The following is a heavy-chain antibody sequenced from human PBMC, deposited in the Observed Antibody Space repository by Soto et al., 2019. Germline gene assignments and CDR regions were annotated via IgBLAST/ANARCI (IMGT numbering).Heavy chain of an antibody. V-gene: IGHV5-10-1*01. CDR1: GYSFTSYW. D-gene: IGHD4-17*01. CDR3: ARVYEGDYDYYYYGMDV. J-gene: IGHJ6*02. CDR2: IDPSDSYT. Sequence: GESLKISCKGSGYSFTSYWISWVRQMPGKGLEWMGRIDPSDSYTNYSPSFQGHATISADKSISTAYLQWSSLKASDTAMYYCARVYEGDYDYYYYGMDVWGQGTTVTVSS.